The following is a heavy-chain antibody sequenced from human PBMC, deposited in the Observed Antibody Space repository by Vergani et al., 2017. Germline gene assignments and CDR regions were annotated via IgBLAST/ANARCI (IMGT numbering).Heavy chain of an antibody. CDR2: INPSGGST. Sequence: QVQLVQSGAEVKKPGASVKVSCKASGYTFTSYYMHWVRQAPGQGLEWMGIINPSGGSTSYAQKFQGRVTMTRDTSTSTVYMELSSLRSEDTAVYYCAFGYCSGGSYYLYYYCYGMDVWGQGTTVTVSS. CDR3: AFGYCSGGSYYLYYYCYGMDV. D-gene: IGHD2-15*01. V-gene: IGHV1-46*03. J-gene: IGHJ6*02. CDR1: GYTFTSYY.